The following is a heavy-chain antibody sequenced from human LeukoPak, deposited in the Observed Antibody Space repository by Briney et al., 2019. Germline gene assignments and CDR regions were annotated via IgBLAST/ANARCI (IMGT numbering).Heavy chain of an antibody. CDR3: ANDYRSGSFHDF. CDR2: ISRRDDYT. D-gene: IGHD3-10*01. CDR1: GVAFSSYA. V-gene: IGHV3-23*01. J-gene: IGHJ4*02. Sequence: GGSLRLSCAASGVAFSSYAMSGVRQPPGKGLEWVSVISRRDDYTYYADSVKGRFTISRDNSKNTLYLQMSTLRAEDTAVYYCANDYRSGSFHDFWGQGTLVTVSS.